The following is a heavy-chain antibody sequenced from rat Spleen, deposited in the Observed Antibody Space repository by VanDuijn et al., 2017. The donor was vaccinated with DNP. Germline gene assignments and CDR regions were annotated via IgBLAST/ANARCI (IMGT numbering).Heavy chain of an antibody. CDR3: ARSDSYGFPY. CDR1: GFTFSDYY. J-gene: IGHJ3*01. V-gene: IGHV5-17*01. Sequence: EVQLVESGGGLVQPGRSLKLSCAVSGFTFSDYYMAWVRQAPGKGLEWVASITNTGDSTYYSDSVKGRFSISRDNAKSTLYLQMDSLRSEDTATYYCARSDSYGFPYWGQGTLVTVSS. CDR2: ITNTGDST. D-gene: IGHD1-2*01.